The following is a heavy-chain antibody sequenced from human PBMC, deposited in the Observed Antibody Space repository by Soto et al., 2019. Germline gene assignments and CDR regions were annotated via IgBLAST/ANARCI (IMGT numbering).Heavy chain of an antibody. Sequence: ASVKVSCKASGYTFTSYDINWVRQATGQGLEWMGWMNPNSGNTGYAQKFQGRFTISRDNAKNTLYLQMNSLRVEDSAVYYCASASSGVHGHYYYYYGMDVWGQGTTVTVSS. CDR2: MNPNSGNT. CDR3: ASASSGVHGHYYYYYGMDV. J-gene: IGHJ6*02. D-gene: IGHD3-10*01. CDR1: GYTFTSYD. V-gene: IGHV1-8*01.